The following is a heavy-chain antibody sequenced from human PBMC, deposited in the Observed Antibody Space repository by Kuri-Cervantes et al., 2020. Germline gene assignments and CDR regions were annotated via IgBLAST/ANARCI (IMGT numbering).Heavy chain of an antibody. CDR3: AREGGEIGYGMDV. V-gene: IGHV3-33*01. CDR1: GFTFSSYG. J-gene: IGHJ6*02. D-gene: IGHD3-16*01. Sequence: GESLKISCAASGFTFSSYGMHWVRQAPGKGLEWVAVIWYDGSNKYYADSVRGRFTISRDNSKNTLYLQMNSLRAEDTAVYYCAREGGEIGYGMDVWGQGTTVTVSS. CDR2: IWYDGSNK.